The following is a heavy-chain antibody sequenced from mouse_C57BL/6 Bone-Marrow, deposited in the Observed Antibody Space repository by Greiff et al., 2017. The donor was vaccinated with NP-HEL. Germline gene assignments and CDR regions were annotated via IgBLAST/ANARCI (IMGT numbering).Heavy chain of an antibody. CDR2: ISNGGGST. D-gene: IGHD2-2*01. V-gene: IGHV5-12*01. CDR1: GFTFSDYY. J-gene: IGHJ2*01. CDR3: ARHYGSFDY. Sequence: EVQRVESGGGLVQPGGSLKLSCAASGFTFSDYYMYWVRQTPEKRLEWVAYISNGGGSTYYPDTVKGRFTISRDNAKNTLYLQMSRLKSEDTAMYYCARHYGSFDYWGQGTTLTVSS.